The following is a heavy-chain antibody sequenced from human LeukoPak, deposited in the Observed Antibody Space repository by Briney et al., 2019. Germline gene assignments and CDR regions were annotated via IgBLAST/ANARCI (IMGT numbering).Heavy chain of an antibody. CDR2: IIPIFGTA. J-gene: IGHJ6*02. V-gene: IGHV1-69*05. CDR1: GGTFSSYA. D-gene: IGHD3-22*01. CDR3: ARKGGRVVVIEEETYYYYGMDV. Sequence: ASVKVSCKASGGTFSSYAISWVRQAPGQGLEWMGGIIPIFGTANYAQKLQGRVTMTTDTSTSTAYMELRSLRSDDTAVYYCARKGGRVVVIEEETYYYYGMDVWGQGTTVTVSS.